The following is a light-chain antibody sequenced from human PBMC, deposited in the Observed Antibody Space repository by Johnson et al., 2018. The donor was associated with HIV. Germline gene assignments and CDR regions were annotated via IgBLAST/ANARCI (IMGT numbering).Light chain of an antibody. V-gene: IGLV1-51*01. CDR1: SSNVGSSF. Sequence: QPVLTQPPSVSAAPGQKVTISCSGSSSNVGSSFVSWYRQVPGTAPKLLIYDNNKRPSGIPGRFSGSKSGPSATLGITGLQTGDEADYYCGTWDSSLTSYVFGTGTNVTVL. CDR2: DNN. J-gene: IGLJ1*01. CDR3: GTWDSSLTSYV.